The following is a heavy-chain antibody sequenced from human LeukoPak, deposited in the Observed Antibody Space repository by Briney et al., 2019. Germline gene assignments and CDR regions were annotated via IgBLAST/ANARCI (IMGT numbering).Heavy chain of an antibody. Sequence: RAGGSLRLSCAASGFTVSINYMSWVRQAPGKGLEWVSVIYSGGNTYYADSVKGRFTISRDNSKNTVYLQMNSLRAEDTAVYYCARGETSSYDYWGQGTLVTVSS. D-gene: IGHD2-2*01. V-gene: IGHV3-53*01. CDR1: GFTVSINY. CDR3: ARGETSSYDY. J-gene: IGHJ4*02. CDR2: IYSGGNT.